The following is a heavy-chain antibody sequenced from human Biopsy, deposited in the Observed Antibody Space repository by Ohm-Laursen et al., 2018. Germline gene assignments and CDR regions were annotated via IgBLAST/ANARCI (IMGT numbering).Heavy chain of an antibody. CDR1: GGSISSDW. J-gene: IGHJ6*02. CDR2: VYYSGTT. Sequence: SQTLSLTCTVSGGSISSDWWSWIRQTPGKGLEWIGYVYYSGTTTYNPSLRSRVTISVDTSMNQISLRLQSVTAADTAMYYCTRATNSTGWPYYYFYGMDIWGQGTTVTVSS. D-gene: IGHD2/OR15-2a*01. CDR3: TRATNSTGWPYYYFYGMDI. V-gene: IGHV4-59*01.